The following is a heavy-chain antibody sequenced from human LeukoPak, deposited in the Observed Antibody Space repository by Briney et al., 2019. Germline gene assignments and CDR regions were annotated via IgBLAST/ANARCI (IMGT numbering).Heavy chain of an antibody. J-gene: IGHJ4*02. CDR2: IYHSGST. D-gene: IGHD5-12*01. CDR1: GYSISSGYY. Sequence: SETLSLTCTVSGYSISSGYYWGWIRQPPGKGLEWIGSIYHSGSTYYNPSLKSRVTISVDTSKNQFSLKLSSVTAADTAVYYCARGYSGYGLFDYWGQGTLVTVSS. CDR3: ARGYSGYGLFDY. V-gene: IGHV4-38-2*02.